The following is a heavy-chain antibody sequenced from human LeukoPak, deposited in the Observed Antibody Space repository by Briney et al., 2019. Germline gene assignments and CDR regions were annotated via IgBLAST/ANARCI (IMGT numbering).Heavy chain of an antibody. CDR3: ARGDTYSYGYDY. Sequence: GGSLRLSCAASGFTFSSYTMNWVRQAPGKGLEWVSSISTSSSYIYYADSVKGRFTISRDNAKNSLYLQMNSLRAEDTAVYYCARGDTYSYGYDYWGQGTLVTVSS. CDR2: ISTSSSYI. J-gene: IGHJ4*02. V-gene: IGHV3-21*01. D-gene: IGHD5-18*01. CDR1: GFTFSSYT.